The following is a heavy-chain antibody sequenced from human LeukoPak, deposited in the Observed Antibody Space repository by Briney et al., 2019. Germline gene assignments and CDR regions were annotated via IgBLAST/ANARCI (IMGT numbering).Heavy chain of an antibody. CDR1: GFIFSAYS. D-gene: IGHD4-11*01. CDR2: ISSTKSTI. V-gene: IGHV3-48*01. J-gene: IGHJ4*02. CDR3: ARVPRYSNYHG. Sequence: GGSLRLSCAASGFIFSAYSMTWVRQAPGRGLECISYISSTKSTINYADSVKGRFTISRDNVKKSLYLQMNSLRAEDTAVYYCARVPRYSNYHGWGQGTLVTVSS.